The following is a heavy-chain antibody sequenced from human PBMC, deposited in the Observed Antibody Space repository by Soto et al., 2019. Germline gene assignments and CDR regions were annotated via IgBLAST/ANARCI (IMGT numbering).Heavy chain of an antibody. J-gene: IGHJ4*02. CDR3: ARYSDAGTAMVPQYYFDY. Sequence: SETLSLTCAVYGGSFSGYYWSWIRQPPGKGLEWIGEINHSGSTNYNPSLKSRVTISLDTSNNQFSLKLSSVTAADTAVYYCARYSDAGTAMVPQYYFDYWGQGTLVTVSS. D-gene: IGHD5-18*01. CDR2: INHSGST. CDR1: GGSFSGYY. V-gene: IGHV4-34*01.